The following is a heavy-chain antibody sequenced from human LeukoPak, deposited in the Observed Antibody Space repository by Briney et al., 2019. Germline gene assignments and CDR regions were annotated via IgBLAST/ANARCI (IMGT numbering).Heavy chain of an antibody. Sequence: GGSLRLSCAASGFTFSDYYMSWIRQAPGKGLEWVSYISSSGSTIYYADSVKGRFTISRDNAKNSLYLQMNSLRAEDMALYYCAKGGGGRLIYYYYMDVWGKGTTVTVSS. CDR3: AKGGGGRLIYYYYMDV. V-gene: IGHV3-11*01. CDR2: ISSSGSTI. J-gene: IGHJ6*03. D-gene: IGHD3-16*01. CDR1: GFTFSDYY.